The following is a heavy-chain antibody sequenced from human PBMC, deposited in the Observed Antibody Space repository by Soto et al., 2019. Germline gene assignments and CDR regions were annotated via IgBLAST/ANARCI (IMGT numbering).Heavy chain of an antibody. V-gene: IGHV1-69*18. Sequence: QVQLVQSGAEVNKPGSSVKVSCKASAGTFVNYAITWVRQAPGQGLELMGRITPMFGTTYNAQKFNGRVTFPPDDSTSTAFMQLSGLRSQDTAVYYCARVALSGILLGGVGSWGQGTLVTVTS. J-gene: IGHJ4*02. CDR2: ITPMFGTT. CDR1: AGTFVNYA. CDR3: ARVALSGILLGGVGS. D-gene: IGHD1-20*01.